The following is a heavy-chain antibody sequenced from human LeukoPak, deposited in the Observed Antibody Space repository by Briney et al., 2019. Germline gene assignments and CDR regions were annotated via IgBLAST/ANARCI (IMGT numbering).Heavy chain of an antibody. CDR2: ISSSSSYI. CDR1: GFTFGNAW. J-gene: IGHJ6*03. D-gene: IGHD3-10*01. CDR3: ARDADTMVRGVVSYYMDV. V-gene: IGHV3-21*01. Sequence: GGSLRLSCAASGFTFGNAWMTWVRQAPGKGLEWVSSISSSSSYIYYADSVKGRFTISRDNAKNSLYLQMNSLRAEDTAVYYCARDADTMVRGVVSYYMDVWGKGTTVTISS.